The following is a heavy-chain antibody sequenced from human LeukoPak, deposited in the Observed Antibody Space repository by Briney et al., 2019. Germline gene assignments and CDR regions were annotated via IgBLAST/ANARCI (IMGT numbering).Heavy chain of an antibody. CDR3: ARDTKYAFDN. V-gene: IGHV3-48*01. Sequence: QAGGSLRLSCAASGFTFSSYSMNWVRQAPGKGLEWISYVGISSGNTKYADSVKGRFTISGDKAKNSLYLQMNSLRVEDTAVYYCARDTKYAFDNWGQGTLVTVSS. D-gene: IGHD2-2*01. CDR1: GFTFSSYS. J-gene: IGHJ4*02. CDR2: VGISSGNT.